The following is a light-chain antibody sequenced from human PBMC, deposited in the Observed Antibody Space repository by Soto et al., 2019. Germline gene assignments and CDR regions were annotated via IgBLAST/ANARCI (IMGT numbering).Light chain of an antibody. CDR3: QKYNSAPLT. V-gene: IGKV1-27*01. CDR2: AAS. Sequence: DLLMTQSPSSLSASLGDRVTITCRASQGIGIYLAWFQQRPGKVPKLLIYAASTLQSGVPSRFSGSGSGTDFTLTISSLQPEDVATYYCQKYNSAPLTFGGGTRVEIK. J-gene: IGKJ4*01. CDR1: QGIGIY.